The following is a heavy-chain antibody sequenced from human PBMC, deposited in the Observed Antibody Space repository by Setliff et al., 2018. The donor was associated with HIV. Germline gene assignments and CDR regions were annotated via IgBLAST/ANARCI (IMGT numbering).Heavy chain of an antibody. J-gene: IGHJ3*02. CDR1: GGSISNDY. V-gene: IGHV4-59*01. D-gene: IGHD1-1*01. CDR2: IYYTGST. CDR3: ARGPGGTVPKPLDAFDI. Sequence: PSETLSLTCTVSGGSISNDYWHWIRQSPGRGLEWIGYIYYTGSTNYNPSLKSRVAMSVDSSKNQFSLKLSSVTAADTAVYYCARGPGGTVPKPLDAFDIWGQGTMVTVSS.